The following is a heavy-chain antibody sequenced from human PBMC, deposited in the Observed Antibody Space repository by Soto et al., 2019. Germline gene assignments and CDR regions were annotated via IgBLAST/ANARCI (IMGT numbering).Heavy chain of an antibody. J-gene: IGHJ4*02. V-gene: IGHV1-69*13. CDR3: ASICSGGTCYPI. CDR1: GGTFSSYA. D-gene: IGHD2-15*01. CDR2: IIPMFGTA. Sequence: SVKVSCKASGGTFSSYAINWVRQAPGQGLEWMGGIIPMFGTAKYAQKFQGRVTITADESTSTAYMELSSLRSEDTAVFYCASICSGGTCYPIWGQGTLVTVSS.